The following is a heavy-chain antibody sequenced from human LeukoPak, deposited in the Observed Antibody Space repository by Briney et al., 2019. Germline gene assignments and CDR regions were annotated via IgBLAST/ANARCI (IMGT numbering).Heavy chain of an antibody. CDR2: ISSSSSTI. Sequence: GGSLRLSCAASGFTFSSYSMNWVRQAPGKGLEWVSYISSSSSTIYYADSVKGRFTISRDNAKNSLYLQMNSLRAEDTAVYYCARVRAGSAYHDAFDIWGQATMVTVSS. J-gene: IGHJ3*02. CDR3: ARVRAGSAYHDAFDI. D-gene: IGHD3-16*01. CDR1: GFTFSSYS. V-gene: IGHV3-48*01.